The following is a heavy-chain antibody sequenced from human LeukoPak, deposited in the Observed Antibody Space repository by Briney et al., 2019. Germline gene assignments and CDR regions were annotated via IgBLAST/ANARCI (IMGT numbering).Heavy chain of an antibody. CDR3: AKDSDTSGRLPNPLDY. J-gene: IGHJ4*02. CDR1: GFSFSYYG. Sequence: PGGSLRLSYAASGFSFSYYGMHWVRRAPGKGLEWVADISYDGRNTYYVDSVKGRFTISRENSKNTLDLQMNSLRAEDTAVYYCAKDSDTSGRLPNPLDYWGQGTLVTVSS. D-gene: IGHD3-22*01. V-gene: IGHV3-30*18. CDR2: ISYDGRNT.